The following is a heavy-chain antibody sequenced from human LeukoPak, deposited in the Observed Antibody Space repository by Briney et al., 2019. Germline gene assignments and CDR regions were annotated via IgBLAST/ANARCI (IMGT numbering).Heavy chain of an antibody. CDR3: ARGGYCSSTSCYSWFDP. D-gene: IGHD2-2*01. CDR1: GGTFSSYA. J-gene: IGHJ5*02. Sequence: ASVKVSCKASGGTFSSYAISWVRQAPGQGLEWMGGIIPIFGTANYAQKFQGRVTITTDESTSTAYMELSSLRSEDTAVYYYARGGYCSSTSCYSWFDPWGQGTLVTVSS. CDR2: IIPIFGTA. V-gene: IGHV1-69*05.